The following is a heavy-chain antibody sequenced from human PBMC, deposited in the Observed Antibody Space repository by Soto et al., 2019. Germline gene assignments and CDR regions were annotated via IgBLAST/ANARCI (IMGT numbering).Heavy chain of an antibody. CDR3: ARDKNYGSGRVSYYYYYYGMDV. Sequence: QVQLVESGGGVVQPGRSLRLSCAASGFTFSSYAMHWVRQAPGKGLEWVAVISYDGSNKYYADSVKGRFTISRDNSKNTLYLQMNSLRAEDTAVYYCARDKNYGSGRVSYYYYYYGMDVWGQGTTVTVSS. D-gene: IGHD3-10*01. CDR2: ISYDGSNK. CDR1: GFTFSSYA. V-gene: IGHV3-30-3*01. J-gene: IGHJ6*02.